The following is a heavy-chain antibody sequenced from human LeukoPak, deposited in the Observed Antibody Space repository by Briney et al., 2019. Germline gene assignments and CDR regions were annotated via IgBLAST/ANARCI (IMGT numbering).Heavy chain of an antibody. CDR3: ARAGSYIVATKNYYYYYMDV. CDR1: GYTFTSYA. D-gene: IGHD5-12*01. V-gene: IGHV7-4-1*02. CDR2: INTNTGNP. J-gene: IGHJ6*03. Sequence: GASVKVSCKASGYTFTSYAMNWVRQAPGQGLEWMGWINTNTGNPTYAQGFTGRFVFSLDTSVSTAYLQISSLKAEDTAVYYCARAGSYIVATKNYYYYYMDVWGKGTTVTVSS.